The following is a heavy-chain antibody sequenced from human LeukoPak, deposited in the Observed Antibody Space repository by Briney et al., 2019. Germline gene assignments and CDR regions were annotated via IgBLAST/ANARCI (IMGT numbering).Heavy chain of an antibody. Sequence: RGESLKISCKGSGYSFTSYWIGWVRQTPGKGLEWMGIIYPGDSDTRYSPSFQGQVTISADKSITTAYLQWSSLKASDTAMYYCATPYSSSWPPSRGFDYWGQGTQVTVSS. D-gene: IGHD6-13*01. CDR2: IYPGDSDT. CDR1: GYSFTSYW. V-gene: IGHV5-51*01. CDR3: ATPYSSSWPPSRGFDY. J-gene: IGHJ4*02.